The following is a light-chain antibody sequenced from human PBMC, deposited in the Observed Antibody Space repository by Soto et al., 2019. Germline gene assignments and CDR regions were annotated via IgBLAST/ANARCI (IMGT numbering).Light chain of an antibody. V-gene: IGLV2-14*03. CDR2: DVS. CDR1: SSDVGGYNY. CDR3: TSYTTSNTRQIV. Sequence: SALTQPASVSGSPGQSITISCTGTSSDVGGYNYVSWYQHHPGKAPKLIIYDVSNRPSGVSIRFSASKSDNTASLTISGLQPEDEADYHSTSYTTSNTRQIVFGTGTKVTVL. J-gene: IGLJ1*01.